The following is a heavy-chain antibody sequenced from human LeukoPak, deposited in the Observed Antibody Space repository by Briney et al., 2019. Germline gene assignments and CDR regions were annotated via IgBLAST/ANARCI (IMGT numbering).Heavy chain of an antibody. CDR2: IDYRGST. D-gene: IGHD2/OR15-2a*01. CDR1: GGSISGSRYY. V-gene: IGHV4-39*01. CDR3: ARNMD. Sequence: SETLSLTCTVSGGSISGSRYYWGWIRQPPGEGLEWIGVIDYRGSTFYNPSLKSRVIISVDMSKSQFSLKLSSVTAADTAVYYGARNMDWGQGTLVIVSS. J-gene: IGHJ4*02.